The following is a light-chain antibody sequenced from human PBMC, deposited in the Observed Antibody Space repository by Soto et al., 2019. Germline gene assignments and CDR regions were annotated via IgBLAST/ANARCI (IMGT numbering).Light chain of an antibody. J-gene: IGKJ5*01. CDR3: QQYGSSIT. V-gene: IGKV3-20*01. Sequence: EIVVKQSPGTLSLSPGERATLSCRASQSVPRSYLAWYQQKPGQAPRLLIYGTSSRATGIPDRFSGSGSGTDFTLTISRMEPEDFAVFYCQQYGSSITFGQGTRLEIK. CDR1: QSVPRSY. CDR2: GTS.